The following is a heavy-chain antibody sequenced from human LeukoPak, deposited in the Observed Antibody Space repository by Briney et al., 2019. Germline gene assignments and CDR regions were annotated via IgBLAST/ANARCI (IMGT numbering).Heavy chain of an antibody. CDR1: GYTFTGDY. CDR3: ARSMVRGVILYC. D-gene: IGHD3-10*01. V-gene: IGHV1-2*04. J-gene: IGHJ4*02. Sequence: ASVKVSCKASGYTFTGDYMHCVRQAPGQGLEWMGWINPNSGGTNYAQKFQGWVTMTRDMSISTAYMELSRLRSDDTAVYYCARSMVRGVILYCWGQGTLVTVPS. CDR2: INPNSGGT.